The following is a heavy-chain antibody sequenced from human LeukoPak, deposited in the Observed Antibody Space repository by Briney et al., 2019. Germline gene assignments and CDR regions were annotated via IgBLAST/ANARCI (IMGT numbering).Heavy chain of an antibody. D-gene: IGHD5-12*01. Sequence: GGSLRPSCAASGFTFSSYDMHWVRQATGKGLKWVSTIGTTDDTYYQDSVKGRFTISREDAKNSFYLQMNSLRVEDTAVYYCTRVLAYSGHGYFDYWGQGALVTVSS. CDR3: TRVLAYSGHGYFDY. V-gene: IGHV3-13*01. CDR1: GFTFSSYD. J-gene: IGHJ4*02. CDR2: IGTTDDT.